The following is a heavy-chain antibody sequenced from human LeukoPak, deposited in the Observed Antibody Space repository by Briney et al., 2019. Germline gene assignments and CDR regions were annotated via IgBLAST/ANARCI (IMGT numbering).Heavy chain of an antibody. CDR3: ARRYYYYYMDV. Sequence: KSSETLSLTCTVSGGSISSSSYYWGWIRQPPGKGLEWIGSIYYSGSTYYNPSLKSRVTISVDTSKNQFSLKLSSVTAADTAVYYCARRYYYYYMDVWGKGTTVTISS. J-gene: IGHJ6*03. V-gene: IGHV4-39*07. CDR1: GGSISSSSYY. CDR2: IYYSGST.